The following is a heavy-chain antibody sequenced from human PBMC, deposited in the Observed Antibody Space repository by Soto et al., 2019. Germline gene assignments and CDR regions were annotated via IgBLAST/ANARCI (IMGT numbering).Heavy chain of an antibody. D-gene: IGHD3-3*01. Sequence: GGSLRLSCAASGFTFSSYAMSWVRQAPGKGLEWVSAISGSGGSKYYADSGKGRFTISRDNSKNTLYLQMNSLRAEDTAVYYCAKVGGGYYYYGMDVWGQGTTVTVSS. CDR2: ISGSGGSK. CDR1: GFTFSSYA. V-gene: IGHV3-23*01. CDR3: AKVGGGYYYYGMDV. J-gene: IGHJ6*02.